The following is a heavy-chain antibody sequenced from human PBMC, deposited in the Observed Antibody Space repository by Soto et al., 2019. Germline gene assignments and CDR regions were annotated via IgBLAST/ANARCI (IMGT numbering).Heavy chain of an antibody. Sequence: GGSLRLSCAASGFTFSSYSMNWVRQAPGKGLEWVSYISSSSSTIYYADSVKGRFTISRDNAKNSLYLQMNSLRDEDTAVYYCARDSLFDILTGYYYFDYWGQGTLVTVSS. V-gene: IGHV3-48*02. D-gene: IGHD3-9*01. CDR2: ISSSSSTI. J-gene: IGHJ4*02. CDR1: GFTFSSYS. CDR3: ARDSLFDILTGYYYFDY.